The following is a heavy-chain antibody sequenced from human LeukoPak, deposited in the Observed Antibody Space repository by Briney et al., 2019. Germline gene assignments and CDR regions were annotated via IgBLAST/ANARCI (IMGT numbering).Heavy chain of an antibody. CDR2: IYPGDSDT. Sequence: GESLKISCRGSGYSFNTYWIGWVRQMPGKGLEWMGIIYPGDSDTRYSPSFQGQVTMSADKSINTADLQWSSLKASDTAMYYCARRQGCSSTSCPPDYWGQGTLVTVSP. V-gene: IGHV5-51*01. J-gene: IGHJ4*02. CDR1: GYSFNTYW. CDR3: ARRQGCSSTSCPPDY. D-gene: IGHD2-2*01.